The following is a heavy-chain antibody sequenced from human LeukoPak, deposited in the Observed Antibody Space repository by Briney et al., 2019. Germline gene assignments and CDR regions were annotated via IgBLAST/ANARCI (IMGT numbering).Heavy chain of an antibody. CDR3: ASGAVAGKGWLDS. CDR2: TCYRSNWYN. CDR1: GDSVSNNRAG. V-gene: IGHV6-1*01. Sequence: SQTLSLTCAISGDSVSNNRAGWNWIRQSPSRGLEWLGRTCYRSNWYNDYAVSVRSRITINPDTSKNQFSLHLNSVTPEDTAVYYCASGAVAGKGWLDSWGQGTLVTVSS. J-gene: IGHJ4*02. D-gene: IGHD6-19*01.